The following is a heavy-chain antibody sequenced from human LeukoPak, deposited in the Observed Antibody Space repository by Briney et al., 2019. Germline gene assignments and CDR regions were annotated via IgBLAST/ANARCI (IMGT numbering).Heavy chain of an antibody. D-gene: IGHD5-24*01. Sequence: PGGSLRLSCAASGFTLSSYGMHWVRQAPGKGLEWVAFIRYDARNKYYADSVKGRFTISRDNSKNTLYLQMNSLRAEDTAVYYCARDKERWLQLNAFDIWGQGTMVTVSS. J-gene: IGHJ3*02. V-gene: IGHV3-30*02. CDR2: IRYDARNK. CDR3: ARDKERWLQLNAFDI. CDR1: GFTLSSYG.